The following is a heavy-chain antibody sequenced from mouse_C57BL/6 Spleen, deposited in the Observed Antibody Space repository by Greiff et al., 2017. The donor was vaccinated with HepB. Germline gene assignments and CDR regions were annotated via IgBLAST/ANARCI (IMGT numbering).Heavy chain of an antibody. D-gene: IGHD2-3*01. CDR3: ARHDDGYYPY. J-gene: IGHJ3*01. V-gene: IGHV5-6*01. CDR2: ISSGGSYT. Sequence: EVKVVESGGDLVKPGGSLKLSCAASGFTFSSYGMSWVRQTPDKRLEWVATISSGGSYTYYPDSVKGRFTISRDNAKNTLYLQMSSLKSEDTAMYYCARHDDGYYPYWGQGTLVTVSA. CDR1: GFTFSSYG.